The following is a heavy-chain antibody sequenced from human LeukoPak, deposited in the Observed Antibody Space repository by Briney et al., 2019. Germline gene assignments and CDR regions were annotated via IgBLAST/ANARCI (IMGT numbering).Heavy chain of an antibody. Sequence: SETLSLTCNVSGGSVSSGAYYWSWVRQPPGKGLDWIGYVSYSGSTNHNPSLKSRVTISVDTSKNQFSLRLSSVTAADTAVYYCARAGGNWFDPWGQGTLVTVSS. V-gene: IGHV4-61*08. D-gene: IGHD3-10*01. CDR3: ARAGGNWFDP. CDR2: VSYSGST. CDR1: GGSVSSGAYY. J-gene: IGHJ5*02.